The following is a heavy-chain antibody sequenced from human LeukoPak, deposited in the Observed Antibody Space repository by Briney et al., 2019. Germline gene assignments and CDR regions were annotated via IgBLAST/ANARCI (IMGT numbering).Heavy chain of an antibody. V-gene: IGHV1-18*01. Sequence: ASVNVSCEASGYIFTSYGFAWVRQAPGQGLEWMGWISALNGNTNYAQKFQGRVTMTTDTSTSTAYMELRSLTSDDTAMYYCARDPEGVTPLDYWGQGTLVTVSS. D-gene: IGHD3-10*01. CDR3: ARDPEGVTPLDY. CDR2: ISALNGNT. CDR1: GYIFTSYG. J-gene: IGHJ4*02.